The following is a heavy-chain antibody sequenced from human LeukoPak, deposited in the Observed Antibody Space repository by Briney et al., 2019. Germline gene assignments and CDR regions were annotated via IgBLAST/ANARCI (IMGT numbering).Heavy chain of an antibody. CDR3: ARDKGSSFFHYYYMDV. D-gene: IGHD6-13*01. J-gene: IGHJ6*03. V-gene: IGHV3-30*04. CDR1: GYTFSSYA. Sequence: GGSLRLSCAVSGYTFSSYAMHWVRQAPGKGLEWVAVISYDGSNKYYADSVKGQFTISRDNSKNTLYLQMNSLRAEDTAVYCCARDKGSSFFHYYYMDVWGKGTTVTVSS. CDR2: ISYDGSNK.